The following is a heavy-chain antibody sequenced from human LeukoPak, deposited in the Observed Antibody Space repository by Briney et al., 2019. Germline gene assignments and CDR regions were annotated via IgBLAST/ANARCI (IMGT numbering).Heavy chain of an antibody. CDR1: GFTFSSYS. Sequence: GGSLRLSCAASGFTFSSYSMNWVRQAPGKGLEWVSSISSSSSYIYYADSVKGRFTISRDDAKNSLYLQMNSLRAEDTAVYYCAGDLSALYDSSGYYRYWGQGTLVTVSS. CDR3: AGDLSALYDSSGYYRY. J-gene: IGHJ4*02. V-gene: IGHV3-21*01. CDR2: ISSSSSYI. D-gene: IGHD3-22*01.